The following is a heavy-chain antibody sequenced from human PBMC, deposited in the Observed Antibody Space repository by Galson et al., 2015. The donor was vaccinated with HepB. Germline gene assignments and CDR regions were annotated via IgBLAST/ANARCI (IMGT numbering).Heavy chain of an antibody. Sequence: SLRLSCAASGFTVSSNYMSWVRQAPGKGLEWVSVIYSGGSTYYADSVKGRFTISRDNSKNTLYLQMNSLRAEDTAVYYCARARVERRIPFFDYWGQGTLVTVSS. CDR3: ARARVERRIPFFDY. V-gene: IGHV3-53*01. CDR2: IYSGGST. CDR1: GFTVSSNY. D-gene: IGHD1-1*01. J-gene: IGHJ4*02.